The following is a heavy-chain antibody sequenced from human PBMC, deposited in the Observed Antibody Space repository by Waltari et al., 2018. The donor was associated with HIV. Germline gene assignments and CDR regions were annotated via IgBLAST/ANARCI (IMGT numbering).Heavy chain of an antibody. D-gene: IGHD6-19*01. CDR2: IYYTGST. Sequence: QVQLQESGPGLVKPSETLSLICTVSGGSISTYYWGWIRQPPGKGLDWIGYIYYTGSTDYNPSLKSRVTISVDTSKNQFSLKLTSVTAADTAQYYCARYSSAWTGFDYWGQGTLVTVSS. CDR3: ARYSSAWTGFDY. V-gene: IGHV4-59*01. CDR1: GGSISTYY. J-gene: IGHJ4*02.